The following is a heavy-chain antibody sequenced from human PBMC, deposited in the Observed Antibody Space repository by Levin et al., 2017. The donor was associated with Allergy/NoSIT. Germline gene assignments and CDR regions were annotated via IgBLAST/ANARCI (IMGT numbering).Heavy chain of an antibody. J-gene: IGHJ6*02. CDR1: GFTFDDYA. CDR3: AKAGEPGSYSNYYYGMDV. Sequence: SLKISCAASGFTFDDYAMHWVRQAPGKGLEWVSGISWNSGSIGYADSVKGRFTISRDNAKNSLYLQMNSLRAEDTALYYCAKAGEPGSYSNYYYGMDVWGQGTTVTVSS. CDR2: ISWNSGSI. D-gene: IGHD1-26*01. V-gene: IGHV3-9*01.